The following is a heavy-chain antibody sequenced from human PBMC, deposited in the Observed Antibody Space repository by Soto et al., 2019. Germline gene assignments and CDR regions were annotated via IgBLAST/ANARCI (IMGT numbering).Heavy chain of an antibody. D-gene: IGHD2-21*02. V-gene: IGHV3-21*01. CDR2: IGTRSDI. J-gene: IGHJ6*02. Sequence: GGSLRLSCAASGFTFSRYSMNWVRQAPGKGLEWVSSIGTRSDIYYAESVKGRFTISRDNAKNSLSLEMDSLRVEDTGVYYCAREETAWPLAYGLDVWGQGTTVTVSS. CDR1: GFTFSRYS. CDR3: AREETAWPLAYGLDV.